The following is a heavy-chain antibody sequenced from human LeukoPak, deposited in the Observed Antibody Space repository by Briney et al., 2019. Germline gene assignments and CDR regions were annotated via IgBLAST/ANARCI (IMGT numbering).Heavy chain of an antibody. D-gene: IGHD1-1*01. J-gene: IGHJ3*02. CDR3: ARMGSGTDAFDI. CDR1: GYTFRTYG. Sequence: ASVKVSCKASGYTFRTYGISWVRQAPGQGLEFMGWINPYDGDTNYAHKYQGRVTMTTDTSTSTAYMELRSLRSDDTAVYYCARMGSGTDAFDIWGQGTMVTVSS. CDR2: INPYDGDT. V-gene: IGHV1-18*01.